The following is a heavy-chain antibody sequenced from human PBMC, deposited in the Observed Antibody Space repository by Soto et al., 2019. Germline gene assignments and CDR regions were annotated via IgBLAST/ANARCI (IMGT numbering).Heavy chain of an antibody. Sequence: SETLSLTCTVSGGSISSYYWSWIRQPPGKGLEWIGYIYYSGSTNYNPSLKSRVTISVDTSKNQFSLKLSSVTAADTAVYYCARADDDILTGPYYFDYWGQGTRVTVAS. CDR3: ARADDDILTGPYYFDY. V-gene: IGHV4-59*01. J-gene: IGHJ4*02. CDR1: GGSISSYY. CDR2: IYYSGST. D-gene: IGHD3-9*01.